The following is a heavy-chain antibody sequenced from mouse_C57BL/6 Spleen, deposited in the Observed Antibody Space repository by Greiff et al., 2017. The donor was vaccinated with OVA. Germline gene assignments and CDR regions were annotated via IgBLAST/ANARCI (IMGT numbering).Heavy chain of an antibody. CDR1: GYTFTSYW. V-gene: IGHV1-50*01. Sequence: VQLQQSGAELVKPGASVKLSCKASGYTFTSYWMQWVKQRPGQGLEWIGEIDPSDSYTNYNQKFKGKATLTVDTSSSTAYMQLSSLTSEDSAVYYCARYDGYYGYFDVWGTGTTVTVSS. J-gene: IGHJ1*03. CDR2: IDPSDSYT. D-gene: IGHD2-3*01. CDR3: ARYDGYYGYFDV.